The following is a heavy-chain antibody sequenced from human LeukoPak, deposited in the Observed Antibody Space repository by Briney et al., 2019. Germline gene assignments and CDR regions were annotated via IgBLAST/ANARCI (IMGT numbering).Heavy chain of an antibody. D-gene: IGHD1-26*01. Sequence: PGGSLRLSCAASGFTFSSYEMNWVRQAPGKGLEWVSYISSSGTTIYYADSVKGRFTISRDNAKNSLYLQMNSLRAEDTAVYYCARGRVGARAEYFQHWGEGILVTVSS. CDR2: ISSSGTTI. J-gene: IGHJ1*01. CDR3: ARGRVGARAEYFQH. CDR1: GFTFSSYE. V-gene: IGHV3-48*03.